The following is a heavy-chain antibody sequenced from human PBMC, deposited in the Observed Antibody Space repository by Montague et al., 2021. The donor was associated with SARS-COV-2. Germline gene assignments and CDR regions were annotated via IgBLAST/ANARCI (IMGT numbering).Heavy chain of an antibody. D-gene: IGHD3-22*01. V-gene: IGHV4-31*03. J-gene: IGHJ3*02. CDR1: GGSISSGGYY. CDR3: ARVRITMIVVVDAFDI. Sequence: TLSLTCTVSGGSISSGGYYWNWIRQHPGKGLEWIGYIYYSGSTYYXPSLKSRVTISVDTSKNQFSLKLSSVTAADTAVYYCARVRITMIVVVDAFDIWGQGTMVTVSS. CDR2: IYYSGST.